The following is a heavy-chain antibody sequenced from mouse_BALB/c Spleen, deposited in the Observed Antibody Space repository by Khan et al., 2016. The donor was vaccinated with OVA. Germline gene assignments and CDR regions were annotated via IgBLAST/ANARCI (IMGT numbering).Heavy chain of an antibody. D-gene: IGHD2-10*01. J-gene: IGHJ4*01. CDR1: GYTFTNYG. CDR3: ARPPYFSYVMVY. Sequence: QIQLVQSGPELKKPGETVKISCKASGYTFTNYGLNWVKQAPGKGLQWMGWINTNTGEPTYAVDFMGRFAFSLETSASTAYLQINNLKNEDTATYFCARPPYFSYVMVYWGQGTSVTVSS. CDR2: INTNTGEP. V-gene: IGHV9-3-1*01.